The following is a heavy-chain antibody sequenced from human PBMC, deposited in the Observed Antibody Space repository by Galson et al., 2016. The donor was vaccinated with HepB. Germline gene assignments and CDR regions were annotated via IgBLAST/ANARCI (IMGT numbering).Heavy chain of an antibody. V-gene: IGHV3-7*01. J-gene: IGHJ4*02. D-gene: IGHD4-17*01. CDR3: AKKWSYGDYSYFDY. Sequence: SLRLSCAVSGLTFNIARMNWVRQAPGKGLEWVANIKEDGSEEYYVDSVKGRFTISRDNAKNSLYLQMNRLRAEDTAVYYCAKKWSYGDYSYFDYWGQGTLVTVSS. CDR2: IKEDGSEE. CDR1: GLTFNIAR.